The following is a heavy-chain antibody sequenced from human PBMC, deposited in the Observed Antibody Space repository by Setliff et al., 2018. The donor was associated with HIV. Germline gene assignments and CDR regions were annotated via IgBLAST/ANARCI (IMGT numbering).Heavy chain of an antibody. V-gene: IGHV4-39*01. CDR1: GDSMKSKSYY. CDR2: VDYSGTT. CDR3: ARHVPDYDFWSGSPAHYYYYYMDV. J-gene: IGHJ6*04. Sequence: SETLSLTCTVSGDSMKSKSYYWGWIRLSPGKGLEWIGAVDYSGTTYYNPSLKSRLTISVDTSKNLFSLRVTSVTAADTAVYYCARHVPDYDFWSGSPAHYYYYYMDVWGKGTTVTVSS. D-gene: IGHD3-3*01.